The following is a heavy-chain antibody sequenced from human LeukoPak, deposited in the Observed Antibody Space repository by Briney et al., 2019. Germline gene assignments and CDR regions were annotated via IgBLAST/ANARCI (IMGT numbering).Heavy chain of an antibody. D-gene: IGHD3-16*02. V-gene: IGHV4-34*01. Sequence: SETLSLTCAVYGGSFSGYYWSWIRQPPGKGLEWIGEINHSGSTNYNPSLKSRVTISVDTSKNQFSLKLSSVTAADTAVYYCVRGISPLSDDYVWGSYRHFDYWGQGTLVTVSS. CDR1: GGSFSGYY. J-gene: IGHJ4*02. CDR2: INHSGST. CDR3: VRGISPLSDDYVWGSYRHFDY.